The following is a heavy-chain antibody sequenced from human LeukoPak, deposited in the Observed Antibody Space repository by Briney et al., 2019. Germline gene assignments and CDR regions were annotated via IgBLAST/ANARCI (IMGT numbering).Heavy chain of an antibody. CDR3: ARDSSSSGGYYYYMDV. CDR1: GYTFTSYG. D-gene: IGHD6-6*01. V-gene: IGHV1-18*01. J-gene: IGHJ6*03. CDR2: ISAYNGNT. Sequence: ASVKVSCEASGYTFTSYGISWVRQAPGQGLEWMGWISAYNGNTNYGQKFQGRVTITTDESTSTAYMEVMSLRSEDTAVYYCARDSSSSGGYYYYMDVWGKGTTVTVAS.